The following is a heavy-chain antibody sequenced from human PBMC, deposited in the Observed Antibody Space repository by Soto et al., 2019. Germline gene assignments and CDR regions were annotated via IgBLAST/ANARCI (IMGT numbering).Heavy chain of an antibody. CDR3: ARALEKNGYDLQLLPLYY. V-gene: IGHV3-53*01. CDR1: GFTVSSNY. D-gene: IGHD2-15*01. Sequence: GGSLRLSCAASGFTVSSNYMSWVRQAPGKGLEWVSVIYSGGSTYYADSVKGRFTISRDNSKNTLYLQMNSLRAEDTAVYYCARALEKNGYDLQLLPLYYWGQGTLVSVSS. CDR2: IYSGGST. J-gene: IGHJ4*02.